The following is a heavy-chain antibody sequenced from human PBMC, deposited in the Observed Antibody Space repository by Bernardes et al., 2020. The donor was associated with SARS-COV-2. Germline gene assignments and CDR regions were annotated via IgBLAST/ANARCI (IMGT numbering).Heavy chain of an antibody. CDR1: GYRFTSYW. D-gene: IGHD4-17*01. V-gene: IGHV5-51*01. CDR2: IYPGDSDT. J-gene: IGHJ4*02. CDR3: ASFIWSTVTTDYFDY. Sequence: GESLQISCKGSGYRFTSYWIGWVRQMPGKGLEWMGIIYPGDSDTRYSPSFQGQVTISADKSISTAYLQWSSLKASDTAMYYCASFIWSTVTTDYFDYWGQGTLVTVSS.